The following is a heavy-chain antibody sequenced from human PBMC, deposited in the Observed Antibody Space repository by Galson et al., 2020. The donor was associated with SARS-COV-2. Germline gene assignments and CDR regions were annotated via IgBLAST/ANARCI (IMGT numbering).Heavy chain of an antibody. CDR3: ARGATFFPS. CDR1: GFTFSDYS. CDR2: IGASGNTV. V-gene: IGHV3-11*01. Sequence: GESLKISCVASGFTFSDYSMTWIRQAAGKGLEWVADIGASGNTVDYAGSVRGRFTISRDNARNSLYLQMNSLRADDAAVYFCARGATFFPSWGQGTLVSVSS. J-gene: IGHJ1*01.